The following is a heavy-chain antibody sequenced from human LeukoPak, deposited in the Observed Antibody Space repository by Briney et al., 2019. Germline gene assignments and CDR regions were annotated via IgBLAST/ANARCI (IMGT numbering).Heavy chain of an antibody. V-gene: IGHV3-7*01. CDR1: GFTFSGSW. D-gene: IGHD3-10*01. Sequence: GGSLRLSCAASGFTFSGSWMSWVRLAPGKGLEWVANIKTDGSEEYYVDSVKGQFTISRDNTKNSLYLQMNSLRAEDTAVYYCARHAHDYYGSGSYPLFDLWGQGTLVTVSS. CDR2: IKTDGSEE. J-gene: IGHJ4*01. CDR3: ARHAHDYYGSGSYPLFDL.